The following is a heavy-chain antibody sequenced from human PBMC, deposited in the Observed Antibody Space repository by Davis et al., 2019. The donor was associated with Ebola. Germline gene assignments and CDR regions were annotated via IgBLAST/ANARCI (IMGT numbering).Heavy chain of an antibody. J-gene: IGHJ6*02. Sequence: SVKVSCKASGGTFSSYAISWVRQAPGQGLEWMGGIIPIFGTANYAQKFQGRVTITADESTSTAYMELSSLRSEDTAVYYCASGGDYYYGMDVWGQGTTVTVSS. CDR1: GGTFSSYA. CDR2: IIPIFGTA. D-gene: IGHD4-17*01. CDR3: ASGGDYYYGMDV. V-gene: IGHV1-69*13.